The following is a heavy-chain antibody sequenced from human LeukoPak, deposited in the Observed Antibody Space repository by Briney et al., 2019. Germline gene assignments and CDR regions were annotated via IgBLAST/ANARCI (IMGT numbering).Heavy chain of an antibody. CDR1: GYRFTSDW. V-gene: IGHV5-51*01. J-gene: IGHJ4*02. CDR3: ARHASHYDSSGYPFDY. Sequence: GESLKISCKGSGYRFTSDWIGWVRQMPGKGLEWMGIIYPGDSGTRYSPSFQGQITISADRSISTAYLQWSSLKASDTAMYYCARHASHYDSSGYPFDYWGQGTLVTVSS. CDR2: IYPGDSGT. D-gene: IGHD3-22*01.